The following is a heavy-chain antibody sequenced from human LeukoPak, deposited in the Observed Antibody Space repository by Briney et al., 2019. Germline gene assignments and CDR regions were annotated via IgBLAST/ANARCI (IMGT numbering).Heavy chain of an antibody. CDR1: GYSFTSYW. CDR3: ARHLGYSGYYYYYMDV. CDR2: IYPGDSDT. Sequence: RTGESLKISCKGSGYSFTSYWIGWVRQMPGKGLEWMGIIYPGDSDTRYSPSFQGQVTISADKSISTAYLQWSSLKASDTAMYYCARHLGYSGYYYYYMDVWGKGATVTISS. J-gene: IGHJ6*03. V-gene: IGHV5-51*01. D-gene: IGHD5-12*01.